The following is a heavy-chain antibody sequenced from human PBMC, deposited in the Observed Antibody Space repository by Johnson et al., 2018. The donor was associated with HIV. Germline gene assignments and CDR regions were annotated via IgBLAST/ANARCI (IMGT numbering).Heavy chain of an antibody. V-gene: IGHV3-NL1*01. Sequence: QVQLVESGGGVVQPGGSLRLSCAASGFSFSTYDLHWVRQAPGKGLEWVSVIGSADDTNYAGSVKCRFTISRDNSKNTLYVQMNSLRVEDTAVYYCAKSTQASIFRESGPYGAFDIWGQGTMVTVSS. CDR2: IGSADDT. J-gene: IGHJ3*02. CDR3: AKSTQASIFRESGPYGAFDI. CDR1: GFSFSTYD. D-gene: IGHD3-3*02.